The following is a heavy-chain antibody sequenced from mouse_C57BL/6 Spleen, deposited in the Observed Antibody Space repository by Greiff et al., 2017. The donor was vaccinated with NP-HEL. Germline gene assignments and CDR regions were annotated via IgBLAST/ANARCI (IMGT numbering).Heavy chain of an antibody. J-gene: IGHJ4*01. CDR2: IDPSDSET. CDR3: ARLDYYGSSYDYYAMDY. Sequence: QVQLKQPGAELVRPGSSVKLSCKASGYTFTSYWMHWVKQRPIQGLEWIGNIDPSDSETHYNQKFKDKATLTVDKSSSTAYMQLSSLTSEDSAVYYCARLDYYGSSYDYYAMDYWGQGTSVTVSS. D-gene: IGHD1-1*01. CDR1: GYTFTSYW. V-gene: IGHV1-52*01.